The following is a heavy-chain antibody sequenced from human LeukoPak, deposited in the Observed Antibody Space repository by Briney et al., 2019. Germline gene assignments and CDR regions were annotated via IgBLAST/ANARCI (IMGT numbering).Heavy chain of an antibody. CDR3: ARQGRSQAFDY. D-gene: IGHD3-3*01. CDR1: GGSISSYY. Sequence: SETLSLTCTVSGGSISSYYWSWIRQPPGKGLEWIGYIYYSGSTNYNPSPKSRVTISVDTSKNQFSLKLSSVTAADTAVYYCARQGRSQAFDYWGQGTLVTVSS. V-gene: IGHV4-59*08. CDR2: IYYSGST. J-gene: IGHJ4*02.